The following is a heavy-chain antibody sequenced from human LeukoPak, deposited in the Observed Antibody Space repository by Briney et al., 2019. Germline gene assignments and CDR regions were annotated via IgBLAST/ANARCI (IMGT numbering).Heavy chain of an antibody. CDR3: ARDSQDTYYYDSSLNWFDP. CDR2: INPNSGGT. V-gene: IGHV1-2*02. CDR1: GYTFTGYY. D-gene: IGHD3-22*01. J-gene: IGHJ5*02. Sequence: ASVKVSCKASGYTFTGYYMHWVRQAPGQGLEWMGWINPNSGGTNYAQKFQGRVTMTRDTSISTAYMELSRLRSDDTAVYYCARDSQDTYYYDSSLNWFDPWGQGTLVTVSS.